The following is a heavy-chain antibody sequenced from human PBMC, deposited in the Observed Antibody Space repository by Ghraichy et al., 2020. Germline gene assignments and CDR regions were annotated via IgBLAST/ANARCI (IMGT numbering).Heavy chain of an antibody. CDR2: VNQSGNT. V-gene: IGHV4-34*01. CDR1: GGSFSSFS. J-gene: IGHJ1*01. Sequence: GSLRLSCAVYGGSFSSFSWSWIRQLPGKGLECIGEVNQSGNTNYNPSLKSRVTISVDTSKHQFSLKLSSVTAADTAVYYCARGGAVAGTAEYFQHWGQGTLVTVSS. CDR3: ARGGAVAGTAEYFQH. D-gene: IGHD6-13*01.